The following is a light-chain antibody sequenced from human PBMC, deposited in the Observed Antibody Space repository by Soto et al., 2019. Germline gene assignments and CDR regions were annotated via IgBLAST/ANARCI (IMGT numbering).Light chain of an antibody. CDR2: GAS. J-gene: IGKJ2*01. Sequence: EIVLTQSPGTLSLSPGERATLSCRASHSVSSRYLAWYQQKPGQAPRLLIYGASSRATGIPDRFSGSGSGTDFTLTISRLEPEDCAVYYCQQYGSSPPYTFGQGTKLEIK. CDR3: QQYGSSPPYT. V-gene: IGKV3-20*01. CDR1: HSVSSRY.